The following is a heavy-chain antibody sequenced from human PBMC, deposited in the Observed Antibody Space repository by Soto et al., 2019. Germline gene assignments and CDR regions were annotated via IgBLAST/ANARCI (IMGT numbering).Heavy chain of an antibody. D-gene: IGHD6-13*01. CDR2: IYYSGST. V-gene: IGHV4-59*01. CDR3: ARVAVGSSWVTDY. J-gene: IGHJ4*02. Sequence: SETLSLTCTVSGGSISSYYWSWIRQPPGKGLEWIGYIYYSGSTNYNPSLKSRVTISVDTSKNQFSLKLSSVTAADTAVYYCARVAVGSSWVTDYWGQGTLVTVSS. CDR1: GGSISSYY.